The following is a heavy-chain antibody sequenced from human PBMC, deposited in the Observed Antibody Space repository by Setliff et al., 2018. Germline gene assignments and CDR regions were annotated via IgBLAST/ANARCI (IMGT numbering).Heavy chain of an antibody. Sequence: NPSETLSLTCTVSGGSISSYYWSWIRQPAGKGLEWIGHIYIGGSANYNPSLKSRVTMSIDTSKNHFSLKLNSVTAADMAVYYCAREQWLDPPGYYYMDVWAKGTTVTVSS. CDR2: IYIGGSA. V-gene: IGHV4-4*07. CDR1: GGSISSYY. J-gene: IGHJ6*03. D-gene: IGHD6-19*01. CDR3: AREQWLDPPGYYYMDV.